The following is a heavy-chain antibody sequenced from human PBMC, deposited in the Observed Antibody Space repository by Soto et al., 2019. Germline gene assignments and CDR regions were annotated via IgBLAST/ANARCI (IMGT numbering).Heavy chain of an antibody. V-gene: IGHV5-51*01. J-gene: IGHJ4*02. CDR3: TRHTAPWSAAYVIDY. D-gene: IGHD3-10*02. Sequence: PGESLKISFKASGYTFTSYLIAWVRQMPGKGLEWMGIIYPGDSDTRYSPSFQGQVTISVDKSISTAYLQWSSLKSSDTAIYYCTRHTAPWSAAYVIDYSGQGTLVTVSS. CDR1: GYTFTSYL. CDR2: IYPGDSDT.